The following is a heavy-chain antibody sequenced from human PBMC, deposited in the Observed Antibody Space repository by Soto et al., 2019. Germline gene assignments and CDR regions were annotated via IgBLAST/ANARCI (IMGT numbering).Heavy chain of an antibody. V-gene: IGHV3-23*01. J-gene: IGHJ4*02. D-gene: IGHD3-16*01. CDR3: AKEPAQSVQDYIWGDY. Sequence: EVQLLESGGGLVQPGGSLRLSCAASGFTFSSYAMSWVRQAPGKGLEWVSAISGSGGSTYYADSVKGRFTISRDNSKNTLYLQMNSLRAEDTAVYYCAKEPAQSVQDYIWGDYWGQGTLVTVSS. CDR2: ISGSGGST. CDR1: GFTFSSYA.